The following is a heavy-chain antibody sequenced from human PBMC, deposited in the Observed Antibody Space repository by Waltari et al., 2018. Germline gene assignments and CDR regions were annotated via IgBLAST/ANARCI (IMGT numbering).Heavy chain of an antibody. Sequence: QVQLVESGGGVVQPGRSLRLSCAASGFTFSSYGMHWVRQAPGKGLEWVAVIWYDGSNKYYADSVKGRFTISRDNSKNTLYLQMNSLRAEDTAVYYCAISGYYDCSGYGDGAYWGQGTLVTVSS. V-gene: IGHV3-33*01. CDR3: AISGYYDCSGYGDGAY. CDR1: GFTFSSYG. D-gene: IGHD3-22*01. CDR2: IWYDGSNK. J-gene: IGHJ4*02.